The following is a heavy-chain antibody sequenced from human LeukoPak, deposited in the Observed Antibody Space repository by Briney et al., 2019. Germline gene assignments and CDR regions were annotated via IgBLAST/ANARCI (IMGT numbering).Heavy chain of an antibody. CDR1: GLTFSGSA. CDR3: TRRYGANSWWFDP. J-gene: IGHJ5*02. CDR2: IRSKANNYAT. V-gene: IGHV3-73*01. D-gene: IGHD4-23*01. Sequence: GGSLRLSCAASGLTFSGSAMHRVRQASGKGLEWVARIRSKANNYATAYDASVKGRFTISRDDSRNTAYLQMNSLTTEDTAVYYCTRRYGANSWWFDPWGQGTLVTVSS.